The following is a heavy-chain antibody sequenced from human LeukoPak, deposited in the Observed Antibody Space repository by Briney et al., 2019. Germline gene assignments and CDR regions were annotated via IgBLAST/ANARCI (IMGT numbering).Heavy chain of an antibody. CDR1: GYTFTGYY. V-gene: IGHV1-2*06. CDR2: ISPNSGGT. CDR3: ARELGYCSGGSCYSGRY. Sequence: ASVKVSCKASGYTFTGYYMHWVRQAPGQGLEWMGRISPNSGGTNYAQKFQGRVTMTRDTSISTAYMELSRLRSDDTAVYYCARELGYCSGGSCYSGRYWGQGTLVTVSS. D-gene: IGHD2-15*01. J-gene: IGHJ4*02.